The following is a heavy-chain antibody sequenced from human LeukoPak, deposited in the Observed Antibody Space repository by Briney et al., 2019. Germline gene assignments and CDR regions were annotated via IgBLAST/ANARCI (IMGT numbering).Heavy chain of an antibody. D-gene: IGHD3-22*01. Sequence: GGSLRLSCAASGFTFSSYGMHWVRQAPGKGLEWVAVISYDGSNKYYADSVKGRFTISRDNSKNTLYLQMNSLRAEDTAVCYCAKDLRYYDSSGYSDCWGQGTLVTVSS. CDR3: AKDLRYYDSSGYSDC. CDR2: ISYDGSNK. V-gene: IGHV3-30*18. J-gene: IGHJ4*02. CDR1: GFTFSSYG.